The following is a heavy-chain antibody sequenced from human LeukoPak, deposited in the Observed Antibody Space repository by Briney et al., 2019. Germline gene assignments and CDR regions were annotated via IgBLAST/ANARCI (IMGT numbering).Heavy chain of an antibody. CDR3: VRQAPVGATRNGNPDY. CDR2: IYYSGST. CDR1: GGSISSTRYY. D-gene: IGHD1-26*01. Sequence: PSETLSLTCTVSGGSISSTRYYWGWIRQSPGKGLAWIGSIYYSGSTYYNPSLKSRVTISVDTSKNQFSLKLSSVTAADAAVYYCVRQAPVGATRNGNPDYWGQGTLVTVSS. V-gene: IGHV4-39*01. J-gene: IGHJ4*02.